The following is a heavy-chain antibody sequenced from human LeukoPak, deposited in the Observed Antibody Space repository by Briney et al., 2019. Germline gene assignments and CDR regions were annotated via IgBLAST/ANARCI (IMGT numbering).Heavy chain of an antibody. CDR3: ARDIVVGSDY. Sequence: GGSLRLSCAASGFTFSSYSMNWVRQAPGRGLEWVSYISSSSSTIYYADSVKGRFTISGDNAKNSLYLQMNSLRAEDTAVYYCARDIVVGSDYWGQGTLVTVSS. CDR1: GFTFSSYS. CDR2: ISSSSSTI. J-gene: IGHJ4*02. V-gene: IGHV3-48*01. D-gene: IGHD2-2*01.